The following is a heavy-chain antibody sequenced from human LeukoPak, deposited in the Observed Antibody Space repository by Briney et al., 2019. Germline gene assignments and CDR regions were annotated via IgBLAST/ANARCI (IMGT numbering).Heavy chain of an antibody. CDR3: ARRSELLYNYFDY. CDR2: IYYSGST. V-gene: IGHV4-39*01. CDR1: GGSISSSSYY. J-gene: IGHJ4*02. Sequence: SETLSLTCTVSGGSISSSSYYWGWIRQPPGKGLEWIGSIYYSGSTYYNPSLKSRVTISVDTSKNQFSLKLSSVTAADTAVYYCARRSELLYNYFDYWGQGTLVTVSS. D-gene: IGHD2-2*02.